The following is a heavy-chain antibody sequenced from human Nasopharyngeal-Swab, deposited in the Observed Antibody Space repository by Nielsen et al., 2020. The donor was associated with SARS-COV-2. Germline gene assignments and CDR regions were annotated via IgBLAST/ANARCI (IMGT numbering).Heavy chain of an antibody. D-gene: IGHD3-22*01. CDR2: IYYSGST. Sequence: SETLSLTCTVSAGSISSGGYYWSWIRQHPGKGLEWIGYIYYSGSTYYNPSLKSRVTISVDTSKNQFTLKLSSVTAADTAVYYCARETLGLGIVVGDYWGQGTLVTVSS. CDR3: ARETLGLGIVVGDY. V-gene: IGHV4-31*03. CDR1: AGSISSGGYY. J-gene: IGHJ4*02.